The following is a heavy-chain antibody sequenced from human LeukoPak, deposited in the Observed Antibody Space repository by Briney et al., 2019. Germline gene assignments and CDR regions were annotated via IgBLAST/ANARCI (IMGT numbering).Heavy chain of an antibody. CDR3: ASSTTQRWGYYYGMDV. CDR1: GGSISSGGYY. D-gene: IGHD2-2*01. Sequence: SETLSLTCTVSGGSISSGGYYWSRIRQHPGKGLEWIGYIYYSGSTYYNPSLKSRVTISVDTSKNQFSLKLSSVTAADTAVYYCASSTTQRWGYYYGMDVWGQGTTVTVSS. J-gene: IGHJ6*02. V-gene: IGHV4-31*03. CDR2: IYYSGST.